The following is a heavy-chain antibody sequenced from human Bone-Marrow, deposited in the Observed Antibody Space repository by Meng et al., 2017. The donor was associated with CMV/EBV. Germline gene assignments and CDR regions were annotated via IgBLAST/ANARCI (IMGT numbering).Heavy chain of an antibody. V-gene: IGHV1-8*01. CDR3: VRLAVRGVIGP. Sequence: ASVKVSCKASGYTFTSYDINWVRQASGQGLEWLGWMNPNSGNAGYAQKFQGRVTMTRDTSISTAYMELTSLTSEDTAVYFCVRLAVRGVIGPWGQGPLVTVPS. CDR2: MNPNSGNA. D-gene: IGHD3-10*01. J-gene: IGHJ5*02. CDR1: GYTFTSYD.